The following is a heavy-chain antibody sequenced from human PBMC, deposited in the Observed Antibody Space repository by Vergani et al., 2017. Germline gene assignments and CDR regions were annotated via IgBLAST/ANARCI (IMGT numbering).Heavy chain of an antibody. CDR1: GGSFSGYY. CDR3: AGVWGYDSSGYSYYYYYGMDV. CDR2: INHSGST. J-gene: IGHJ6*02. V-gene: IGHV4-34*01. D-gene: IGHD3-22*01. Sequence: QVQLQQWGAGLLKPSETLSLTCAVYGGSFSGYYWSWIRQPPGKGLEWIGEINHSGSTNYNPSLKSRVTISVDTSKNQFSLKLSSVTAADTAVYYCAGVWGYDSSGYSYYYYYGMDVWGQGTTVTVSS.